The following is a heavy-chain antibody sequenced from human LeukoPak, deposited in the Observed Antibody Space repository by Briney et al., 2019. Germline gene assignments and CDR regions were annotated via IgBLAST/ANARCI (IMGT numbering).Heavy chain of an antibody. V-gene: IGHV1-69*05. CDR3: ARVVGGFDWLPDYYYYYMDV. Sequence: ASVKVSCKASGGTFSSYAISRVRQAPGQGLEWMGGIIPIFGTANYAQKFQGRVTITTDESTSTAYMELSSLRSEDTAVYYCARVVGGFDWLPDYYYYYMDVWGKGTTVTVSS. J-gene: IGHJ6*03. D-gene: IGHD3-9*01. CDR1: GGTFSSYA. CDR2: IIPIFGTA.